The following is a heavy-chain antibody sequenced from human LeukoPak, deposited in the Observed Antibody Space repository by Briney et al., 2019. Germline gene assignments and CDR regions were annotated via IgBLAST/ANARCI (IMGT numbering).Heavy chain of an antibody. CDR3: ARSCSSTSCYTPPDY. D-gene: IGHD2-2*02. J-gene: IGHJ4*02. Sequence: GGSLGPSCAASGFTFSSYSMTWVRQAPGKGLEWVSSISSSSSYIYYADSVKGRFTISRDNAKNSLYLQMNSLRAEDTAVYYCARSCSSTSCYTPPDYWGQGTLVTVSS. CDR1: GFTFSSYS. CDR2: ISSSSSYI. V-gene: IGHV3-21*01.